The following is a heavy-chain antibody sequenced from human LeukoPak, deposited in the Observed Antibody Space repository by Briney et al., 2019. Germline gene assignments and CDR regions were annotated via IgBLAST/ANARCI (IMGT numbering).Heavy chain of an antibody. J-gene: IGHJ3*02. CDR3: AKEVGEIVVIGSFDI. D-gene: IGHD3-22*01. CDR1: GFTFNNYA. Sequence: QPGGSLRLSCAASGFTFNNYAMNWVRQAPGKGLEWVSGISGSGGSTYYADSVKGRFTISRDNSKNTLYLQMNSLRAEDTAVYYCAKEVGEIVVIGSFDIWGQGTMVTVSS. CDR2: ISGSGGST. V-gene: IGHV3-23*01.